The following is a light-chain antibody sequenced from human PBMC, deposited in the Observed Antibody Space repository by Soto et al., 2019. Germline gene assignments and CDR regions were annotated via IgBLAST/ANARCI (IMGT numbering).Light chain of an antibody. CDR3: QQYNNGPPYT. Sequence: EIVMTQSPATLSVSPGERATLSCRASQSVSCNLAWYRQNPGQAPSLLLYGQSTRATGIPASFRGSGSGTEFSLTISSLQSEDFGVYYCQQYNNGPPYTFGQGTKREIK. V-gene: IGKV3-15*01. J-gene: IGKJ2*01. CDR1: QSVSCN. CDR2: GQS.